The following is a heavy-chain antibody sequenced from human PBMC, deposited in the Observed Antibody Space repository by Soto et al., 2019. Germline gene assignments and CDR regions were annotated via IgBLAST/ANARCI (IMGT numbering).Heavy chain of an antibody. J-gene: IGHJ4*02. D-gene: IGHD3-3*01. CDR3: GRVDLAYDFWSGYPRPDYFDY. CDR1: GYTFTSYG. CDR2: SSAYNGNT. Sequence: QVQLVQSGAEVKKPGASVKVSCKASGYTFTSYGISWVRQAPGQGLEWMGWSSAYNGNTNYAQKLQGRVTMTTDTSTSTAYMELRSLRSDDPAVYLGGRVDLAYDFWSGYPRPDYFDYWGQGTLVTVSS. V-gene: IGHV1-18*01.